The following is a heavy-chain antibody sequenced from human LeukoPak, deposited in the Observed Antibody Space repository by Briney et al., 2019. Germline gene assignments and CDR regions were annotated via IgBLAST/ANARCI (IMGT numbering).Heavy chain of an antibody. CDR2: INSDGSST. D-gene: IGHD4-11*01. J-gene: IGHJ4*02. CDR3: ARGNSHSFDY. V-gene: IGHV3-74*01. Sequence: GGFLRLSCVASGFSLSSYWMHWVRQTPGKGPVWVSRINSDGSSTSYADSAKGRFTISRDNAKNTLYLEVNSLTAEDTAVYYCARGNSHSFDYWGQGALVTVSS. CDR1: GFSLSSYW.